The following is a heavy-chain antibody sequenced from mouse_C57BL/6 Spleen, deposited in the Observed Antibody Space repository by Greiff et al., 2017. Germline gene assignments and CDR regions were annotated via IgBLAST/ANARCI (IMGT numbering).Heavy chain of an antibody. D-gene: IGHD3-3*01. CDR3: ARGDERYFDV. Sequence: VQLQQSGAELVKPGASVKISCKASGYAFSSYWMNWVKQRPGKGLEWIGQIYPGDGDTTSNGKFKGKATLTADKSSSTAYMQLSSLTSEDSAVYFGARGDERYFDVWGTGTTVTVSS. V-gene: IGHV1-80*01. J-gene: IGHJ1*03. CDR1: GYAFSSYW. CDR2: IYPGDGDT.